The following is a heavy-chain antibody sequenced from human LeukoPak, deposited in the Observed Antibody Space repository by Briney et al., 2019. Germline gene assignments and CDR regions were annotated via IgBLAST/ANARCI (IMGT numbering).Heavy chain of an antibody. V-gene: IGHV3-23*01. J-gene: IGHJ6*02. CDR3: ARGDCSSSSCSGFYGMDV. CDR1: GDSISSYY. D-gene: IGHD2-2*01. CDR2: ISGGGGST. Sequence: PSETLSLTCTVSGDSISSYYWSWIRQPPGKGLEWVSLISGGGGSTYYADSVKGRFTVSRDNSKNTLYMELNSLRAEDTAVYYCARGDCSSSSCSGFYGMDVWGQGTTVTVS.